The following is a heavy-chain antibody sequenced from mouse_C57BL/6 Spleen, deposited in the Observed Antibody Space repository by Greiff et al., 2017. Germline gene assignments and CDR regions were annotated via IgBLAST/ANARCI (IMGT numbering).Heavy chain of an antibody. CDR2: IYPGSGST. D-gene: IGHD2-5*01. CDR1: GYTFTSYW. CDR3: ARDRAYYSNYEDAMDY. Sequence: VQLQQPGAELVKPGASVKMSCKASGYTFTSYWITWVKQRPGQGLEWIGDIYPGSGSTNYNEKFKSKATLTVDTSSSTAYMQLRSLTSEDSAVYYWARDRAYYSNYEDAMDYWGQGTSVTVSS. J-gene: IGHJ4*01. V-gene: IGHV1-55*01.